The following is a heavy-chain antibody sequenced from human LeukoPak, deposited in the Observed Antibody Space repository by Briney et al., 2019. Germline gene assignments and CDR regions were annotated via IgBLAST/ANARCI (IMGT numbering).Heavy chain of an antibody. CDR3: AKPSRASGVVVFFDN. CDR2: IRNDGSNQ. D-gene: IGHD3-22*01. J-gene: IGHJ4*02. V-gene: IGHV3-30*02. CDR1: GFTFSGYG. Sequence: GGSLRLSCAASGFTFSGYGMHWVRQAPGKGLEWVAFIRNDGSNQYYADSVKGRFTISRDTSKNTLFLQLNSLKLEDTAVYYCAKPSRASGVVVFFDNWGQGTLVTVSS.